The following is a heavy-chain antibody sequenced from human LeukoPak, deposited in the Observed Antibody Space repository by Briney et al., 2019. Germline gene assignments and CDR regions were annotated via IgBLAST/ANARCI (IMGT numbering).Heavy chain of an antibody. D-gene: IGHD3-22*01. CDR3: AKDNSGYDSSGSFDY. J-gene: IGHJ4*02. CDR2: ISYDGSNK. CDR1: GFTFSSYG. V-gene: IGHV3-30*18. Sequence: PGGSLRLSCAASGFTFSSYGMHWVRQAPGKGLEWVAVISYDGSNKYYADSVKGRFTISRDNSKNTLYLQMNSLRAEDTAVYYCAKDNSGYDSSGSFDYWGQGTLVTVS.